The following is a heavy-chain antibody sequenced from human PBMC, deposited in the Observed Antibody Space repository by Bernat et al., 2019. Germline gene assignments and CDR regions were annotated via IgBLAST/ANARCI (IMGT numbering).Heavy chain of an antibody. D-gene: IGHD1-26*01. CDR1: GFTFSDHY. V-gene: IGHV3-72*01. Sequence: EVQLVESGGGLVQPGGSLRLSCAASGFTFSDHYMDWVRQAPGKGLEWVGRSRKKDKTFTTEYAASVTGRFTISRDESKNSLYLQMNSLKTEDTAVYYCARASSYSGTYETRNYFDSWGQGTLVTVSS. CDR3: ARASSYSGTYETRNYFDS. J-gene: IGHJ4*02. CDR2: SRKKDKTFTT.